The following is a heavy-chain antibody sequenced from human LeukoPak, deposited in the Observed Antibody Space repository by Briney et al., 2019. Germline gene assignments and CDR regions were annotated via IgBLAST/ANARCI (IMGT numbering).Heavy chain of an antibody. D-gene: IGHD1-26*01. CDR1: GYSFTGYY. CDR3: ARAVGATMGFDY. J-gene: IGHJ4*02. V-gene: IGHV1-2*02. CDR2: INPNSGGT. Sequence: ASVTVSCKASGYSFTGYYMYWVRQAPGQGPEWMAWINPNSGGTNSAQKFQGRVTMTRDTSISTAYMELSSLRSDDTAVYYCARAVGATMGFDYWGQGTLVTVSS.